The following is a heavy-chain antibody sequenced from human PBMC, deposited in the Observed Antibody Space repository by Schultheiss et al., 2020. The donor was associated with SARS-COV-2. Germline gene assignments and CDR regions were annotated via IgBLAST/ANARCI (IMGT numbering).Heavy chain of an antibody. D-gene: IGHD5-18*01. V-gene: IGHV4-34*01. CDR1: GGSFSGYY. Sequence: SETLSLTCAVYGGSFSGYYWSWIRQPPGKGLEWIGEINHSGSTNYNPSLKSRVTISLDTSKKQFSLKLTSVTAADTAVYFCARADTGYGHGMDVWGQGTTVTVSS. J-gene: IGHJ6*02. CDR3: ARADTGYGHGMDV. CDR2: INHSGST.